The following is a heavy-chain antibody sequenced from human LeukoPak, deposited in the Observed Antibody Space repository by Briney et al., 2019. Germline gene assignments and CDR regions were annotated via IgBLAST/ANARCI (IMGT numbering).Heavy chain of an antibody. J-gene: IGHJ4*02. D-gene: IGHD1-14*01. V-gene: IGHV1-2*06. CDR3: ARETDAHYCDY. Sequence: ASVTVSCKASGYTCTGYYMHWVRQAPGQALEWMGRINPNSSGTHFAQKFQGRVTMTRDTSIGTAYMELSSLRSDDTAIYYCARETDAHYCDYWGQGTLVTVSS. CDR2: INPNSSGT. CDR1: GYTCTGYY.